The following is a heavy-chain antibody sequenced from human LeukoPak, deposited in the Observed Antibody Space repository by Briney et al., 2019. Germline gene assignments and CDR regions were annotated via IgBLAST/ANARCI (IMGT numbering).Heavy chain of an antibody. D-gene: IGHD3-10*01. V-gene: IGHV3-23*01. Sequence: PGGSLRLSCAASGFTFSSYSMNWVRQAPGKGLEWVSAISGSGENTYYADSVKGRFTISRDNSKNTLYLQMNSLRAEDTAAYYCAKRRGGAPRDAFDIWGQGTMVTVSS. CDR1: GFTFSSYS. J-gene: IGHJ3*02. CDR2: ISGSGENT. CDR3: AKRRGGAPRDAFDI.